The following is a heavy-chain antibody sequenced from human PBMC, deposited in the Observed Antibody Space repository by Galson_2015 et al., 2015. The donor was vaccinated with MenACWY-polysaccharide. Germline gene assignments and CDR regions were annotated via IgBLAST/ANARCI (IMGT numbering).Heavy chain of an antibody. V-gene: IGHV3-23*01. CDR3: ATVPSAILGLNDYYYYGLEV. CDR2: VSRSAGTT. Sequence: SLRLSCAPSGFTFSSSLMTWVRQAPGQGLECLPGVSRSAGTTHYPHPLQGPFTTSTDNSTRTVYLHLTSLSAEDTAVYYCATVPSAILGLNDYYYYGLEVWGQGTTVTVSS. J-gene: IGHJ6*02. D-gene: IGHD2-2*02. CDR1: GFTFSSSL.